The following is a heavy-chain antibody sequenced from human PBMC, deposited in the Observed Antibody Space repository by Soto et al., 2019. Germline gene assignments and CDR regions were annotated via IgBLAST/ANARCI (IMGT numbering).Heavy chain of an antibody. CDR2: IYYSGST. V-gene: IGHV4-59*01. CDR1: GGSISIYY. Sequence: PSETLSLTCTVSGGSISIYYWNWIRQPPGKGLEWIGYIYYSGSTNYNPSLKSRVTISVDTSKNQFSLKLSSVTAADTAVYYCAGEGTYKNYDYYGMDVWGQGTTVTVSS. CDR3: AGEGTYKNYDYYGMDV. J-gene: IGHJ6*02. D-gene: IGHD1-1*01.